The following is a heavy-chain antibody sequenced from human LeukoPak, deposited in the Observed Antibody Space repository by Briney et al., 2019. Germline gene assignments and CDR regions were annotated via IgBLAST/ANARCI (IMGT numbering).Heavy chain of an antibody. Sequence: TSETLSLTCTVSGCSISSYYWSWVRQPPGKGLEWIGYIYYSGGTNYNPSLKNRVTTSVETSKKHFSFKLSSGTAADTPVYTCARGVLDDFDYWGTRAMVSVCS. CDR3: ARGVLDDFDY. D-gene: IGHD2-2*03. V-gene: IGHV4-59*01. CDR2: IYYSGGT. J-gene: IGHJ4*02. CDR1: GCSISSYY.